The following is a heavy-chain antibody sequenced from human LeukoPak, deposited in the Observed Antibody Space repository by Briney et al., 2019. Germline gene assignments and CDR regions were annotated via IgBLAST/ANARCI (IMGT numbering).Heavy chain of an antibody. Sequence: PSEILSLTCTVSGGSISSYYWSWIRQPPGKGLEWIGYIYYSGSTNYNPSLKSRVTISVDTSKNQFSLKLSSVTAADTAVYYCARDTYRNYYDSSGHFYYYYGMDVWGQGTTVTVSS. D-gene: IGHD3-22*01. J-gene: IGHJ6*02. CDR3: ARDTYRNYYDSSGHFYYYYGMDV. CDR1: GGSISSYY. CDR2: IYYSGST. V-gene: IGHV4-59*01.